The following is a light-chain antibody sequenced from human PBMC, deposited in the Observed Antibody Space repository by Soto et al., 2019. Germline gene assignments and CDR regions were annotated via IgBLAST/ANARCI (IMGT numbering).Light chain of an antibody. CDR1: QSVSSNY. CDR3: QQYGSSPTWT. Sequence: ESLLTQSPGTLSLSPGERATLSCRAGQSVSSNYLAWYQQKPGQAPRLLIYGASTRASGIPDRFSGSGSGTDFTLTISRLEHEDSAVYYCQQYGSSPTWTFGQGTKVDIK. J-gene: IGKJ1*01. CDR2: GAS. V-gene: IGKV3-20*01.